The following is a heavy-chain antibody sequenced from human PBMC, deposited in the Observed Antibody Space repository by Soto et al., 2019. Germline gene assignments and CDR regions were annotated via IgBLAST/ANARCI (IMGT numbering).Heavy chain of an antibody. D-gene: IGHD1-7*01. Sequence: SETLSLTCAVSGGSISSGGYSWSWIRQPPGKGLEWIGYIYHSGSTYYNPSLKSRVTISVDRSKNQFSLKLSSVTAAATAVYYGARQAGTTRAFDIWGQGTMVTVSS. J-gene: IGHJ3*02. CDR3: ARQAGTTRAFDI. CDR2: IYHSGST. V-gene: IGHV4-30-2*01. CDR1: GGSISSGGYS.